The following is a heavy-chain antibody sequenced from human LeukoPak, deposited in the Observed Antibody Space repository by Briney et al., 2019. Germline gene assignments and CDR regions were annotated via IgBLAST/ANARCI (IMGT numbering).Heavy chain of an antibody. CDR1: GYTFTGYY. J-gene: IGHJ5*02. CDR3: ARGPGVPRIAAAGPRTGWFDP. CDR2: INPNSGGT. Sequence: ASVKVSCKASGYTFTGYYMHWVRQAPGQGLEWMGWINPNSGGTNYAQKFQGWVTMTRDTSISTAYMELSSLRSEDTAVYYCARGPGVPRIAAAGPRTGWFDPWGQGTLVTVSS. V-gene: IGHV1-2*04. D-gene: IGHD6-13*01.